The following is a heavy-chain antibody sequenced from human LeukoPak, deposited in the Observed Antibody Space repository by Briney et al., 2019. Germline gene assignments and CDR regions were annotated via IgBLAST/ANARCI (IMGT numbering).Heavy chain of an antibody. D-gene: IGHD1-1*01. J-gene: IGHJ4*02. CDR1: GGTFSSYA. Sequence: GASVKVSCKASGGTFSSYAISWVRQAPGQGLEWMGRIIPILGIANYAQKFQGRVTITADKSTNTAYMELSSMRSEDTAVYYCVWETTDHFDYWGQGTLVTVSS. CDR3: VWETTDHFDY. V-gene: IGHV1-69*04. CDR2: IIPILGIA.